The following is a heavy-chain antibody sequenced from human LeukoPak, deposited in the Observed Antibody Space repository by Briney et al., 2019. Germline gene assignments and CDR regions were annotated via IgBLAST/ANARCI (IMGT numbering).Heavy chain of an antibody. CDR2: IRSDGSIT. CDR3: ARDGRSGNFDK. Sequence: GGSLRLSCAASGFTFSGYWVHWVRQAPGKGLAWVSVIRSDGSITTYADSVKGRFTISRDTAKNTLYLQVNSLRAEDTAVYYCARDGRSGNFDKWGQGTLVSVSS. J-gene: IGHJ4*02. D-gene: IGHD1-26*01. CDR1: GFTFSGYW. V-gene: IGHV3-74*01.